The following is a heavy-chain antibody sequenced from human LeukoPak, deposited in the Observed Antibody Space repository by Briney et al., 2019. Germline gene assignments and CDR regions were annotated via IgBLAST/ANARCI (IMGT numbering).Heavy chain of an antibody. V-gene: IGHV3-21*01. CDR3: AREMLAAVAAQS. CDR2: ITSSSSYI. CDR1: EFTFSDYW. Sequence: SGGSLRLSCVASEFTFSDYWMSWVRQAPGKGLEWVSSITSSSSYIYYADSVKGRFTISRDNAKNSLYLQMNSLRAEDTAVYYCAREMLAAVAAQSWGQGTLVTVSS. J-gene: IGHJ5*02. D-gene: IGHD6-19*01.